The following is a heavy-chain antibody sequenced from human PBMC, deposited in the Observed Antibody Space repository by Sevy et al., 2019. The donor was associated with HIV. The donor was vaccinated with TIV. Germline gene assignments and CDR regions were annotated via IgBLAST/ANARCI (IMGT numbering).Heavy chain of an antibody. D-gene: IGHD6-13*01. CDR1: GFTFSDYY. V-gene: IGHV3-11*06. J-gene: IGHJ3*02. Sequence: LSLTCAASGFTFSDYYMSWIRQAPGKGLEWVSYISSSSSYTNYADSVKGRFTISRDNAKNSLYLQMNSRRAEDTAVYYCARDLQPYSSDAFDIWGQGTMVTVSS. CDR2: ISSSSSYT. CDR3: ARDLQPYSSDAFDI.